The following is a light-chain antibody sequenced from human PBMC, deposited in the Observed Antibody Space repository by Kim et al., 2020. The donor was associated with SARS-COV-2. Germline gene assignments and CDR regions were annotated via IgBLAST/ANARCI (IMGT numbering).Light chain of an antibody. CDR3: QAWDSSTFV. CDR2: QDT. Sequence: SYELTQPPSVSVSPGQTASITCSGDKLGDKYTCWYQQKPGQSPVLVIYQDTKRPSGIPGRFSGSNSGNTATLTISGTLAIDEADYYCQAWDSSTFVFGSG. J-gene: IGLJ1*01. CDR1: KLGDKY. V-gene: IGLV3-1*01.